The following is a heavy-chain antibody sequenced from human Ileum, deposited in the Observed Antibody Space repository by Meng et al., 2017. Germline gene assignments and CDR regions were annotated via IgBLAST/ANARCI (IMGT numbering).Heavy chain of an antibody. CDR2: ISSGGGYT. D-gene: IGHD1-26*01. CDR3: AKSPNVVGANPPHFDY. V-gene: IGHV3-23*01. Sequence: GESLKISCAASGFIFTSFALTWVRQAPGKGLEWVSTISSGGGYTYYADFVKGRFTISRDNSENTMYLQMNSLGVDDTAVYYCAKSPNVVGANPPHFDYWGQGTLVTVSS. J-gene: IGHJ4*02. CDR1: GFIFTSFA.